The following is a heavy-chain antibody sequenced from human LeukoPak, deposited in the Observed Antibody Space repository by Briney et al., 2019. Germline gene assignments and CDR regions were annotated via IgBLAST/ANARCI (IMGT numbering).Heavy chain of an antibody. CDR1: GFPFSSYW. CDR3: ARDGSYSGSLDY. Sequence: PGGSLRLSCVASGFPFSSYWMTWVRQAPGKGLEWVSYISSSSGSIYYADSVKGRFTISRDNAKNSLYLQMNSLRDEDTAVYYCARDGSYSGSLDYWGQGTLVTVSS. D-gene: IGHD1-26*01. CDR2: ISSSSGSI. J-gene: IGHJ4*02. V-gene: IGHV3-48*02.